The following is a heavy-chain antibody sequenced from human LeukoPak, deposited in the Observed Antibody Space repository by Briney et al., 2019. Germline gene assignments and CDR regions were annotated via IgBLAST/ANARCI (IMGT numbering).Heavy chain of an antibody. CDR3: AREVDYVFDF. Sequence: GGSLRLSCAASGFTFSSYSMNWVRQAPGKGLEWVSSISSSGSYISYADSVKGRFTISRDNAKNSLYLQMSSLRAEDTAVYYCAREVDYVFDFRGQGTLVSVSS. J-gene: IGHJ4*02. D-gene: IGHD4-17*01. V-gene: IGHV3-21*01. CDR1: GFTFSSYS. CDR2: ISSSGSYI.